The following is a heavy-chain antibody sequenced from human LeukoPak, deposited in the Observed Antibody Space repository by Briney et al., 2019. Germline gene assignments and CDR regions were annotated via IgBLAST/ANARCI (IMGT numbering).Heavy chain of an antibody. CDR2: IYHSGST. J-gene: IGHJ4*02. D-gene: IGHD6-19*01. CDR3: ARGVAVSGHFDY. Sequence: SGTLSLTCAVSGGSISSNNWWSWVRQPPGTGLEWIGEIYHSGSTNYNPSLKSRVTISVDKSKNQVSLKLSSVTAADTAVYFCARGVAVSGHFDYWGQGTLITVSS. CDR1: GGSISSNNW. V-gene: IGHV4-4*02.